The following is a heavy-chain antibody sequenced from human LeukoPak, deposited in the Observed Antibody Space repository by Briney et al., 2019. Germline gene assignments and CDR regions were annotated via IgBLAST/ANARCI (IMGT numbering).Heavy chain of an antibody. D-gene: IGHD3-3*01. CDR1: GGTFSSYA. J-gene: IGHJ5*02. CDR3: ARDRTAYDFWSGEGDWFDP. Sequence: GASVKVSCKASGGTFSSYAISWVRQAPGQGLEWVGRIIPIFGTANYAQKFQGRVTITTDESTSTAYMELSSLRSEDTAVYYCARDRTAYDFWSGEGDWFDPWGQGTLVTVSS. V-gene: IGHV1-69*05. CDR2: IIPIFGTA.